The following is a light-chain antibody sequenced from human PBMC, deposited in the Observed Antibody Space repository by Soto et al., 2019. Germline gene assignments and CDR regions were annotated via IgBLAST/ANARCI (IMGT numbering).Light chain of an antibody. CDR3: SSYTSTRPLVV. CDR2: DVD. Sequence: QSALTQPASVSGSPGQSITISCTGGSSYIGGHNYVSWYQQHPGKAPKLMIYDVDNRPSGVSDRFSGSKSGNTASLTISGLQAEDEADYYCSSYTSTRPLVVLGGGTKLTVL. V-gene: IGLV2-14*03. J-gene: IGLJ2*01. CDR1: SSYIGGHNY.